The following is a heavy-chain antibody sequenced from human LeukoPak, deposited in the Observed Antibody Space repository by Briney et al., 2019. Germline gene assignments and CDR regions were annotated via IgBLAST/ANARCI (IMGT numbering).Heavy chain of an antibody. Sequence: SETLSLTCTGSGGSISCYYCGWIRQPPGKGLGWVGYIYDSGSTNYNPSLKSRVTISVDTSKNQFSLKLSSVTAADTAVYYCARSRGELLVENDAFDIWGQGTMVTVSS. V-gene: IGHV4-59*08. J-gene: IGHJ3*02. D-gene: IGHD1-26*01. CDR3: ARSRGELLVENDAFDI. CDR1: GGSISCYY. CDR2: IYDSGST.